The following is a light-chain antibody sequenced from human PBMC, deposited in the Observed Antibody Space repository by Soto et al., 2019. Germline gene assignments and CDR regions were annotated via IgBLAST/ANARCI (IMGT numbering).Light chain of an antibody. Sequence: VIWMTQSPSLLSASTGDRVSISCRLSQGVDAYLAWYQQKPGRVPELLIYTASTLHSGVPSRFSGGGSGTNFTLTINGLQSEDFATYYCQQYFTFPWTFGQGTKVEIK. CDR2: TAS. J-gene: IGKJ1*01. V-gene: IGKV1D-8*01. CDR1: QGVDAY. CDR3: QQYFTFPWT.